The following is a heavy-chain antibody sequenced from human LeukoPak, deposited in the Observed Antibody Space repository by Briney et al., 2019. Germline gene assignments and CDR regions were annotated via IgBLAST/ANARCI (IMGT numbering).Heavy chain of an antibody. J-gene: IGHJ3*02. Sequence: SETLSLTCAVSDDSFSSHYWTWIRQPPGKGLEWIGYISYIGSTNYNPSLKSRVTISIDTSKNQFSLKLSSVTAADTAVYYCARDLVTVTKGFDIWGQGAMVSVSS. CDR2: ISYIGST. CDR3: ARDLVTVTKGFDI. CDR1: DDSFSSHY. V-gene: IGHV4-59*11. D-gene: IGHD4-17*01.